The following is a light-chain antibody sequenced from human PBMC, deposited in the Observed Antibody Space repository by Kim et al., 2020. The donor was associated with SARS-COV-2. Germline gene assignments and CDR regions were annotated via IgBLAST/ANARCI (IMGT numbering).Light chain of an antibody. CDR2: AAS. V-gene: IGKV1-39*01. CDR1: QSISTY. CDR3: QQSHTTPLLT. J-gene: IGKJ4*01. Sequence: DIQMTQSPSSLAASVGDRVTIACRASQSISTYLNWYQQKPGKAPKLLIYAASTLQSGVPSRFGGSGSGTDFTLTISTLQPEDFATYYCQQSHTTPLLTFGGGTKVDIK.